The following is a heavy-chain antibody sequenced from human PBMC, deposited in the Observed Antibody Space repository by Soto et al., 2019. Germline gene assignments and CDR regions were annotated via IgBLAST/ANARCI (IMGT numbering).Heavy chain of an antibody. CDR3: ARDGVYGSGSYGYYGMDV. D-gene: IGHD3-10*01. CDR1: GYTFSSYG. Sequence: QVQLVQSGAEVKKPGASVKVSCKASGYTFSSYGISWVRQAPGQGLEWMGWISAYNGNTNNAQKLQDRVTMTTDTSTSTAYMELRSLRSADTAVYYCARDGVYGSGSYGYYGMDVWGQGTTVTVSS. CDR2: ISAYNGNT. J-gene: IGHJ6*02. V-gene: IGHV1-18*04.